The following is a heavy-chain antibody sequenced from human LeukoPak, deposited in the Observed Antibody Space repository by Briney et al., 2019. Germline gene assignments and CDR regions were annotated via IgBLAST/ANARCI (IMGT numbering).Heavy chain of an antibody. Sequence: SDTLSLTCTVSGGSISSYYWSWVRQPPGKGLEGIGYIYYSGSTNYNPSLTSRVTISVDTSKNQFSLKLSSVTAADTAVYYCARDRSLDYWGQGTLVTVSS. CDR1: GGSISSYY. D-gene: IGHD3-16*02. J-gene: IGHJ4*02. CDR3: ARDRSLDY. V-gene: IGHV4-59*01. CDR2: IYYSGST.